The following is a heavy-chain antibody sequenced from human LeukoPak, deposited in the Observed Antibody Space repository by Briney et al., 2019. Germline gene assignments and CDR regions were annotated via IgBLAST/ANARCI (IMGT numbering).Heavy chain of an antibody. J-gene: IGHJ4*02. CDR1: GYTFTSYG. CDR3: ARDSTVEDFDY. V-gene: IGHV1-18*01. CDR2: ISAYNGNT. Sequence: ASVKVSCKASGYTFTSYGISWVRQAPGQGLEWMGWISAYNGNTNYAQKFQGRVTMTRDTSTSTVYMELSSLRSEDTAVYYCARDSTVEDFDYWGQGTLVTVSS. D-gene: IGHD4-11*01.